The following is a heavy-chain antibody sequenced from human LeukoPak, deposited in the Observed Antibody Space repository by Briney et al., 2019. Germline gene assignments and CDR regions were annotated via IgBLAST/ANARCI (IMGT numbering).Heavy chain of an antibody. CDR3: ARDHQGFDY. CDR1: GGSISASSDY. Sequence: SETLSLTCTVSGGSISASSDYWGWIRQPLGKGLEWIGSIYYDGSTYYSPSLQSRVIMSVDTSKNQFSLKLSSVTAADTAVYYCARDHQGFDYWGQGTLVTVSS. CDR2: IYYDGST. V-gene: IGHV4-39*07. J-gene: IGHJ4*02.